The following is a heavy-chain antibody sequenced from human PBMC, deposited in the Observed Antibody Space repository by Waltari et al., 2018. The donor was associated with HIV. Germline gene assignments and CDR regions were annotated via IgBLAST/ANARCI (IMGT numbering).Heavy chain of an antibody. CDR3: ARDPATVSSGMDV. V-gene: IGHV1-2*02. D-gene: IGHD3-3*01. J-gene: IGHJ6*02. Sequence: QVQLVQSETQVKKPGASLKVSCKASGYRFIAFCIHWVRQAPGQGLGWVGYIHPNTGATDYAQKFQGRVTVTGDPSIITAYMEITTLRSDDTAIYYCARDPATVSSGMDVWGQGTTVIVS. CDR2: IHPNTGAT. CDR1: GYRFIAFC.